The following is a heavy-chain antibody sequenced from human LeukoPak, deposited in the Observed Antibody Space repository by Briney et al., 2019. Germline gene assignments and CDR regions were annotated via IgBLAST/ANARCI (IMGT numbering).Heavy chain of an antibody. CDR3: ARDANHYYDSSGYCDY. D-gene: IGHD3-22*01. CDR2: LSSSSSTI. CDR1: GFTFSSYS. V-gene: IGHV3-48*01. J-gene: IGHJ4*02. Sequence: GGSLRLSCAASGFTFSSYSMNWVRQAPGKGLEWVSYLSSSSSTIYYADSVKGRFTISRDIAKNSLYLQMNSLRAEDTAVYYCARDANHYYDSSGYCDYWGQGTLVTVSS.